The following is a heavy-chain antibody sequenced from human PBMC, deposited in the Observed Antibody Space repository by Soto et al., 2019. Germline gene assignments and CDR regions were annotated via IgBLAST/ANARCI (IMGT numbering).Heavy chain of an antibody. CDR1: GFTFSSYG. J-gene: IGHJ4*02. CDR3: AKDQGTAMVTPDFDY. D-gene: IGHD5-18*01. Sequence: QVQLVESGGGVVQPGRSLRLSCAASGFTFSSYGMHWVRQAPGKGLEWVAVISYDGSNKYYADSVKGRFTISRDNSKNTLYLQMNSLRAEDTAVYYCAKDQGTAMVTPDFDYWGQGTLVTVSS. CDR2: ISYDGSNK. V-gene: IGHV3-30*18.